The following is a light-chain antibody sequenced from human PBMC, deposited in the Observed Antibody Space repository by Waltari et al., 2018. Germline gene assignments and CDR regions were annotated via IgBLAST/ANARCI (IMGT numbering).Light chain of an antibody. Sequence: DVQMTQSPSSLSASIGDRVTITCRASQNIGQYLKWYQQRTGKAPKLLINAASNLQSGVPSGFSGSGSGTEFTLTISSLQPEDFVTYYCQQSFATPYTFGQGTKLEIK. CDR3: QQSFATPYT. J-gene: IGKJ2*01. V-gene: IGKV1-39*01. CDR2: AAS. CDR1: QNIGQY.